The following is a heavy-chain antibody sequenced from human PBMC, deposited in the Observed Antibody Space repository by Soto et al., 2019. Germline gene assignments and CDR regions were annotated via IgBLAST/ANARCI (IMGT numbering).Heavy chain of an antibody. V-gene: IGHV3-33*04. CDR1: GMTFSQSA. D-gene: IGHD3-10*01. J-gene: IGHJ6*02. CDR2: IWNDGSFQ. CDR3: ARGIGVASRWFCFCVPDV. Sequence: QVQLVESGGGVAQPGRYLRLSCAASGMTFSQSAMHWVRQAPGKGLEWVAGIWNDGSFQDYVDSVKGRFSISRVNSKNTLTLELINVPADDSAIYYCARGIGVASRWFCFCVPDVCGQGTPVT.